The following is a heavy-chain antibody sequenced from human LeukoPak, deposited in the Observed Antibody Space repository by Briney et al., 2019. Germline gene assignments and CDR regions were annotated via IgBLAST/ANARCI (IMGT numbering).Heavy chain of an antibody. Sequence: PSETLSFTCTVSGGSVSSGDYYWSWIRQPPGKGLEWIGYIYYSGTTFYNPSLKSRVSISVDTSKNQFSLKLTSVTAADTAVYYCARVNYYDNSGSPAWGQGTLVTVSS. CDR1: GGSVSSGDYY. CDR2: IYYSGTT. D-gene: IGHD3-22*01. V-gene: IGHV4-30-4*08. CDR3: ARVNYYDNSGSPA. J-gene: IGHJ5*02.